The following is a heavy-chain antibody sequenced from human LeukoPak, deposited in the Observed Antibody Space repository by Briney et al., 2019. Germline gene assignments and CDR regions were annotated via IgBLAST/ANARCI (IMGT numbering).Heavy chain of an antibody. D-gene: IGHD6-19*01. CDR3: ARDIAVAATQLFDY. V-gene: IGHV3-21*01. CDR1: GFTFSSYS. Sequence: GGSLRLSCAASGFTFSSYSMNWVRQAPGKGLEWVSSIGSSSSYTYYADSVKGRFTISRDNAKNSLYLQMNSLRAEDTAVYYCARDIAVAATQLFDYWGQGTLVTVSS. J-gene: IGHJ4*02. CDR2: IGSSSSYT.